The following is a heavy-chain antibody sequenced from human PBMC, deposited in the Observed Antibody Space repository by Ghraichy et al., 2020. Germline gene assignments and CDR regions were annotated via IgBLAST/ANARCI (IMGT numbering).Heavy chain of an antibody. CDR1: GDSIRSGDDY. J-gene: IGHJ5*02. V-gene: IGHV4-30-4*01. CDR2: IYSSASA. D-gene: IGHD5-18*01. Sequence: SETLSLTCIVSGDSIRSGDDYWSWIRQPPGKGREWIGYIYSSASAYYNPSLRSRVTISVDGSKNQFSLELTSLTAADTAVYYCARARGAVTLVATYFAPWGQGTLVTVSA. CDR3: ARARGAVTLVATYFAP.